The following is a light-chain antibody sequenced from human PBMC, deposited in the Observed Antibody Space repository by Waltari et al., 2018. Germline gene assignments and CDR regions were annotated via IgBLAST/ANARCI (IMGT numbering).Light chain of an antibody. CDR2: YDC. Sequence: SYVVTQPLAVSVAPGKTANITCGGDKIGDKSVHWYQKKPGQAPDLVIHYDCDRPSGVRARISGSNSGDTASLTISRAEAGDEADYYCRVWDSASDHVVFGGGTKLTVL. J-gene: IGLJ2*01. CDR1: KIGDKS. V-gene: IGLV3-21*04. CDR3: RVWDSASDHVV.